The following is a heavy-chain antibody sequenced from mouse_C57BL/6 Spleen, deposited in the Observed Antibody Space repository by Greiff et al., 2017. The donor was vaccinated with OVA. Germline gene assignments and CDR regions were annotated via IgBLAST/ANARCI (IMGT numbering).Heavy chain of an antibody. CDR1: GYTFTSYW. CDR2: IYPSDSET. Sequence: QVQLKESGAELVRPGSSVKLSCKASGYTFTSYWMDWVKQRPGQGLEWIGNIYPSDSETHYNQKFKDKATLTVDKSSSTAYMQLSSLTSEDSAVYYCARRDWYIDVWGTGTTVTVSS. CDR3: ARRDWYIDV. J-gene: IGHJ1*03. V-gene: IGHV1-61*01.